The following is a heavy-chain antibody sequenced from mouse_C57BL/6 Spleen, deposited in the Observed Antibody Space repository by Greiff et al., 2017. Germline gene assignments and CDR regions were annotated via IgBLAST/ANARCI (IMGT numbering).Heavy chain of an antibody. CDR1: GYTFTSYW. D-gene: IGHD2-1*01. Sequence: VHVKQSGTVLARPGASVKMSCKTSGYTFTSYWMHWVKQRPGQGLEWIGAIYPGNSDTSYNQKFKGKAKLTAVTSASTAYMELSSLTNEDSAVYYCTRRIYYGNPDAMDYWGQGTSVTVSS. J-gene: IGHJ4*01. V-gene: IGHV1-5*01. CDR2: IYPGNSDT. CDR3: TRRIYYGNPDAMDY.